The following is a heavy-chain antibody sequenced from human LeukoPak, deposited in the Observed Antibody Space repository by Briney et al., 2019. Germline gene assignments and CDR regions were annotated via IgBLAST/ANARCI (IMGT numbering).Heavy chain of an antibody. CDR2: INWSGGST. D-gene: IGHD1-26*01. J-gene: IGHJ5*02. CDR3: ARGAPRGSQGWFDP. CDR1: GFTFSGYA. Sequence: GGSLRLSCAASGFTFSGYAMSWVRQAPGKGLEWVSGINWSGGSTGYADSVKGRFTISRDNAKSFLYLQMNSLRVEDTALYYCARGAPRGSQGWFDPWGQGTLVTVSS. V-gene: IGHV3-20*04.